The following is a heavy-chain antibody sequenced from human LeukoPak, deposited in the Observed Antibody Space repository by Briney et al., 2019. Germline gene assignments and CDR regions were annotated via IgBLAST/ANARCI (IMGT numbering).Heavy chain of an antibody. J-gene: IGHJ3*02. CDR3: ARSYCSDTTCYIVAFDI. CDR2: INHSGST. Sequence: PSETLSLTCAVYGGSFSGYYWSWIRQPPGKGLEWIGEINHSGSTNYNPSLKSRVTISVDTSKNQFSLNLRSVTAADTAVYYCARSYCSDTTCYIVAFDIWGQGTMVTVSS. D-gene: IGHD2-8*02. CDR1: GGSFSGYY. V-gene: IGHV4-34*01.